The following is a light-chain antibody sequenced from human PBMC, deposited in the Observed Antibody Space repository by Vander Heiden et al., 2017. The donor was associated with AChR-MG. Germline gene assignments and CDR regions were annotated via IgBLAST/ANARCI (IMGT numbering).Light chain of an antibody. CDR3: AAWDDRLKEV. Sequence: QSVLTQPPSASGTPGQRVTIPCSGNNSNIGSNPVSWYQQFPGTAPKLLIFGDDQRPSGVPDRFSGSKSATSAALAISGLQSEDEAHYYCAAWDDRLKEVFGGGTKLTVL. V-gene: IGLV1-44*01. CDR2: GDD. CDR1: NSNIGSNP. J-gene: IGLJ3*02.